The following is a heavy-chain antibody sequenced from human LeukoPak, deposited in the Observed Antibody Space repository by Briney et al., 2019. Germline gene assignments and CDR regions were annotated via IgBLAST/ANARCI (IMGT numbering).Heavy chain of an antibody. J-gene: IGHJ4*02. CDR3: ATVYGWGPTRHLDC. V-gene: IGHV3-20*04. CDR2: INWNGDST. Sequence: GGSLRLSWVVSGFRFDDYGTSWVRQPPGKGLEWVSGINWNGDSTDYADSVKGRFTISRDNANNSLFLQMNSLRADDTGLYYCATVYGWGPTRHLDCWGQGILVTVSS. CDR1: GFRFDDYG. D-gene: IGHD7-27*01.